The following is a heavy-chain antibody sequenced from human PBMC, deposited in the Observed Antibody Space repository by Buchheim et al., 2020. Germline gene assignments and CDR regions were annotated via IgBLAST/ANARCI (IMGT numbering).Heavy chain of an antibody. CDR3: ARGPAPLSDFWSGFGGAFDV. CDR1: PGSFSGYY. D-gene: IGHD3-3*01. CDR2: ITHSGST. J-gene: IGHJ3*01. V-gene: IGHV4-34*10. Sequence: QVQLQESGPGLLKPSETLSLTCAAYPGSFSGYYWTWIRQPPGKGLEWIGEITHSGSTNYNASLKSRVTISIDTSKKQFYLKVTSVTAADTAVYYCARGPAPLSDFWSGFGGAFDVWGQRT.